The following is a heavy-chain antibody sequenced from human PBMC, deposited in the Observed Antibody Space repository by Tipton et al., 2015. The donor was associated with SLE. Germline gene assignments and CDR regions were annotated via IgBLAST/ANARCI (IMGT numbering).Heavy chain of an antibody. Sequence: LRLSCTVSGGAVSSGSYYWSWIRQPPGKGLEWIGYVYYSGSTNYNPSLKSRVTISVDTYKNQFSLKLSSVTAADTAVYYCARVGGSGYLNWFDPWGQGTLVTVSS. CDR2: VYYSGST. CDR3: ARVGGSGYLNWFDP. J-gene: IGHJ5*02. CDR1: GGAVSSGSYY. D-gene: IGHD3-22*01. V-gene: IGHV4-61*01.